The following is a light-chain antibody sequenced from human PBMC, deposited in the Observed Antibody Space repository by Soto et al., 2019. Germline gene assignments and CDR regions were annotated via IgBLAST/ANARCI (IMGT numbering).Light chain of an antibody. CDR1: QGISTY. V-gene: IGKV1-39*01. CDR3: QQSNSITLT. CDR2: AAS. J-gene: IGKJ1*01. Sequence: DIQMTQSPSSLSASVGDRVTITCRASQGISTYLNWYQQKPGKAPKVLIYAASSLQSGVPSRFSGSGSETDFTLTISSLQPEDFATYSCQQSNSITLTFGQGTKVDIK.